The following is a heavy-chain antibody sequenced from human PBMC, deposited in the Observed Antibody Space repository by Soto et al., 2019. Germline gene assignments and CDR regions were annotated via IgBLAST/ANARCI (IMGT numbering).Heavy chain of an antibody. Sequence: QVQLVESGGDVVQPGRSLRLSCAASGFTFSSYAMHWVRQAPGKGLEWVAVISYDGSNKYYADSVKVRFTISRDNSKNTLYLQMNSLRAEDTAVYYCARDQYSSSWYLVPYYYYYYGMDVWGQGTTVTVSS. V-gene: IGHV3-30-3*01. CDR3: ARDQYSSSWYLVPYYYYYYGMDV. J-gene: IGHJ6*02. D-gene: IGHD6-13*01. CDR2: ISYDGSNK. CDR1: GFTFSSYA.